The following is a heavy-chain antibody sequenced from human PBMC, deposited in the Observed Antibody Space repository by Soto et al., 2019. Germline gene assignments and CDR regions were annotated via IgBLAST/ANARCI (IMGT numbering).Heavy chain of an antibody. CDR3: AKKEGYCSGGSCSIDY. J-gene: IGHJ4*02. CDR2: ISGSGGST. D-gene: IGHD2-15*01. V-gene: IGHV3-23*01. CDR1: GFTCSSYA. Sequence: GGSPRLSCAASGFTCSSYAMSWVRQAPGKGLEWVSAISGSGGSTYYADSVKGRFTISRDNSKNTLYLQMNSLRAEDTAVYYCAKKEGYCSGGSCSIDYWGQGTLVTVSS.